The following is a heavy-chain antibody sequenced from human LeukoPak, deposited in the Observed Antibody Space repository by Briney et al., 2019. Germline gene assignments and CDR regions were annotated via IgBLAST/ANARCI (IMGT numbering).Heavy chain of an antibody. D-gene: IGHD5-24*01. CDR1: GFSLSTSGVG. CDR2: IYWDDDK. Sequence: SGPTLVKPTQTLTLTCTFSGFSLSTSGVGVGWIRQPPGKALEWLALIYWDDDKRYSPSLKSRLTVTKDTSKNLVVLTMTIMDPVDTATYYCAHRRDGSTAFDIWGQGTMVTVSS. V-gene: IGHV2-5*02. CDR3: AHRRDGSTAFDI. J-gene: IGHJ3*02.